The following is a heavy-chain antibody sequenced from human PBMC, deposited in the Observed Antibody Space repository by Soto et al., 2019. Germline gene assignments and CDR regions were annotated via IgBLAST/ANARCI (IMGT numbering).Heavy chain of an antibody. J-gene: IGHJ4*02. CDR1: GGTFSSYA. V-gene: IGHV1-69*06. CDR2: IIPIFGTA. CDR3: AIDYYDILTGPYYFDY. D-gene: IGHD3-9*01. Sequence: QVQLVQSGAEVKKPGSSVKVSCKASGGTFSSYAISWVRQAPGQGLEWMGGIIPIFGTANYAQKFQGRVTITADKSTSTAYMELSSLRSEYTAVYYCAIDYYDILTGPYYFDYWGQGTLVTVSS.